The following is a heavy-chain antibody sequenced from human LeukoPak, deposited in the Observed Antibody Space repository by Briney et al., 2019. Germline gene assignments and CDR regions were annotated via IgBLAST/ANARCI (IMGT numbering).Heavy chain of an antibody. CDR1: GFTFSSYS. CDR2: ISSSSSTI. CDR3: ARSCSGGTCNFPKFEP. J-gene: IGHJ5*02. D-gene: IGHD2-15*01. Sequence: GGSLRLSCAASGFTFSSYSMNWVRQAPGKGLEWVSYISSSSSTIYYADSVKGRFTISRDNAKKSLYLQINSLRAEDTAVYYCARSCSGGTCNFPKFEPWGQGTLVTVSS. V-gene: IGHV3-48*01.